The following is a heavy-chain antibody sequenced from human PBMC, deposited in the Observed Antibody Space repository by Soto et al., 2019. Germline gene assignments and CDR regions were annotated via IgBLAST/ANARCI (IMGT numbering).Heavy chain of an antibody. CDR1: GYTFTSYY. J-gene: IGHJ5*02. CDR2: INPSGGST. V-gene: IGHV1-46*04. Sequence: QVQLVQSGAEVKKPGASVKVSCKASGYTFTSYYMHWVRQAPGQGLEWMGIINPSGGSTSYAQKLQGRVTMTRDTSTSTVYMELSSLRSEDTAVYYCARGGYYDYVWGSYRYNDWFDPWGQGTLVTVSS. D-gene: IGHD3-16*02. CDR3: ARGGYYDYVWGSYRYNDWFDP.